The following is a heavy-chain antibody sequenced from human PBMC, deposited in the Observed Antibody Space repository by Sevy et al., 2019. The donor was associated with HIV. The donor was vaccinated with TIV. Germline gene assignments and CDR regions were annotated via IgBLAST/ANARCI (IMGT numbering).Heavy chain of an antibody. CDR1: GFTFSSYG. J-gene: IGHJ4*02. CDR3: ARTGNSGSYLSGYFDY. V-gene: IGHV3-33*01. CDR2: IWYDGSNK. Sequence: GGFLRLSCAASGFTFSSYGMHWVRQAPGKGLEWVAVIWYDGSNKYYADSVKGRFTISRDNSKNTLYLQMNSLRAEDTAVYYCARTGNSGSYLSGYFDYWGQGTLVTVSS. D-gene: IGHD1-26*01.